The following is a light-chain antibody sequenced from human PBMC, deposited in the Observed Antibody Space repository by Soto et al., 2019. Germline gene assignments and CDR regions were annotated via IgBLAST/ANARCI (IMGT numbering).Light chain of an antibody. J-gene: IGLJ3*02. CDR1: SNDVAGYNS. Sequence: QSVLTQPASVSGSPGQSVTISCTGTSNDVAGYNSVSWYQRHPGKAPKLMIYDVNIRPSGVSNRFSGSKSGNTASLTISGLQAEDEADYYCSSYTTTNTLVFGEGTKLTVL. V-gene: IGLV2-14*03. CDR2: DVN. CDR3: SSYTTTNTLV.